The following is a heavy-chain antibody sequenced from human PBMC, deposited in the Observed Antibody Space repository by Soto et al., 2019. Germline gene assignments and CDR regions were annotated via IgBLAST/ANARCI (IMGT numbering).Heavy chain of an antibody. CDR1: GFTFSSYA. D-gene: IGHD3-10*01. CDR2: ISGSGGST. V-gene: IGHV3-23*01. CDR3: AKVSMVRGVTLPFDY. Sequence: GGSLRLSCAASGFTFSSYAMSWVRQAPGKGLEWVSAISGSGGSTYYADSVKGRFTISRDKSKNTLYLQMNSLRAEDTAVYYCAKVSMVRGVTLPFDYWGQGTLVTVSS. J-gene: IGHJ4*02.